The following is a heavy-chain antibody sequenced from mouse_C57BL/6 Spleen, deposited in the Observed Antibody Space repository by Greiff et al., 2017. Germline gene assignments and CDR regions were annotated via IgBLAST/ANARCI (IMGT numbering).Heavy chain of an antibody. D-gene: IGHD1-1*01. CDR1: GYTFTDYE. CDR2: IDPETGGT. J-gene: IGHJ3*01. V-gene: IGHV1-15*01. Sequence: QVQLKQSGAELVRPGASVTLSCKASGYTFTDYEMHWVKQTPVHGLEWIGAIDPETGGTAYNQKFKGKAILTADKSSSTDYMELRSMTSEESAVYCCTHYYGSSGFAYWGQGTLVAVSA. CDR3: THYYGSSGFAY.